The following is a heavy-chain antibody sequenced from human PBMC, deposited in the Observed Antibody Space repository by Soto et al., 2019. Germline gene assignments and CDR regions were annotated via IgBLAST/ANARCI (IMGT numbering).Heavy chain of an antibody. V-gene: IGHV1-2*02. J-gene: IGHJ6*02. D-gene: IGHD2-2*01. CDR1: GYTFTGYY. CDR3: AREGYCSSTSCLGDYYGMDV. CDR2: INPNSGGT. Sequence: ASVKVSCKASGYTFTGYYMHWVRQAPGQGLEWMGWINPNSGGTNYAQKFQGRVTMTRDTSISTAYMELSRLRSDDTAVYYCAREGYCSSTSCLGDYYGMDVWGQGTTVTVSS.